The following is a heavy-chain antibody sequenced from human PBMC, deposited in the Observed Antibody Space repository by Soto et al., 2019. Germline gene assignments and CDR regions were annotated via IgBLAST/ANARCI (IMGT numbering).Heavy chain of an antibody. V-gene: IGHV1-69*13. CDR3: ARPRTVAATKGYDY. J-gene: IGHJ4*02. Sequence: VKVSCKASGGTFSRYPIAWVRQAPGHGLEWMGQIIPIFGTISHAQNFQGRITLTADESTSTAYMELSSLRSDDTAVYYCARPRTVAATKGYDYWGQGTLVTVSS. D-gene: IGHD4-4*01. CDR2: IIPIFGTI. CDR1: GGTFSRYP.